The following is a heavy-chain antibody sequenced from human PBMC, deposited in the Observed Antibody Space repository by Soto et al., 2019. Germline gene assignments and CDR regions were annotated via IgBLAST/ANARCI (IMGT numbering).Heavy chain of an antibody. Sequence: GGSLRLSGVASGITFGSRAMSWVRQAPGEGREWGSTSTDSGGDAKYADSVRGRVAISRDNSNKTLYLEMSSLTAEDSAIYYGASASTNPCPGRRSFDFWGRGTMVTVSS. V-gene: IGHV3-23*01. D-gene: IGHD3-10*01. CDR3: ASASTNPCPGRRSFDF. CDR1: GITFGSRA. J-gene: IGHJ4*02. CDR2: STDSGGDA.